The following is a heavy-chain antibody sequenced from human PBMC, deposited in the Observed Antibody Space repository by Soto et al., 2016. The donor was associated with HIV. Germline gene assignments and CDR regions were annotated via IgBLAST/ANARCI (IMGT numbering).Heavy chain of an antibody. J-gene: IGHJ4*02. D-gene: IGHD3-3*01. Sequence: QVQLQQWGAGLLKPSETLSLTCTVSGGSISTTDFYWAWIRQPPGKGLEWIGSIYYNGNTYYNPSLKSRLTISVDTSKNQFSLNASSVTAADTALYYCARQDYLLRFLELVLSPPHFDYWGQGVLVAVSS. CDR2: IYYNGNT. CDR1: GGSISTTDFY. V-gene: IGHV4-39*01. CDR3: ARQDYLLRFLELVLSPPHFDY.